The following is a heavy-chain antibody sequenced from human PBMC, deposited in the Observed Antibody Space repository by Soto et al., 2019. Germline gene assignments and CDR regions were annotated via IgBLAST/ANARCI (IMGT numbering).Heavy chain of an antibody. Sequence: ASVKVSCKASGYSFTDYHIHWVRQAPGQGLEWLGRINPKSGGTSTAQKFQGWVTMTTDTSISTASMELTRLTSDDTAIYYCARGDSTDCSNRVCSFFSNHDMDVWGQGTAVTVSS. V-gene: IGHV1-2*04. D-gene: IGHD2-8*01. J-gene: IGHJ6*02. CDR1: GYSFTDYH. CDR3: ARGDSTDCSNRVCSFFSNHDMDV. CDR2: INPKSGGT.